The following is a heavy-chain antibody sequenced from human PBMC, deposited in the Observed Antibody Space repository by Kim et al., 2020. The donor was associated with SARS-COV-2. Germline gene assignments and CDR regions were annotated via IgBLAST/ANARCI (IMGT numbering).Heavy chain of an antibody. J-gene: IGHJ3*02. CDR1: GYSFTNYW. CDR3: ARQQKYAGNVRSLYAFDI. D-gene: IGHD6-13*01. Sequence: GESLKISCKGSGYSFTNYWLGWVRQTPGKGLEWMGIIYPDDSDLRYSPSFQGQVTISADKSISTAYLQWSSLKASDTAMYYCARQQKYAGNVRSLYAFDIWGQGTMVTVSS. V-gene: IGHV5-51*01. CDR2: IYPDDSDL.